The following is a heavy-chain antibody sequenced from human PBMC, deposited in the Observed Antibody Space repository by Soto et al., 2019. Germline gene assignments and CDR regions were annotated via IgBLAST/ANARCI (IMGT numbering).Heavy chain of an antibody. CDR1: GGSFSGYY. J-gene: IGHJ6*02. D-gene: IGHD5-18*01. Sequence: SETLSLTCAVYGGSFSGYYWSWIRQPPGKGLEWIGEINHSGSTNYNPSLKSRVTISVDTSKNQFSLKLSSVTAADTAVYYCARVRPDTAMALYYYYYGMDVWGQGTTVTVSS. V-gene: IGHV4-34*01. CDR3: ARVRPDTAMALYYYYYGMDV. CDR2: INHSGST.